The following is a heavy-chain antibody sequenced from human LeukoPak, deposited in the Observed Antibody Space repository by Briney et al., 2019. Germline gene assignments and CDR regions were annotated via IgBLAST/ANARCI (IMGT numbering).Heavy chain of an antibody. D-gene: IGHD6-19*01. J-gene: IGHJ4*02. Sequence: PGGSLRLSCAASGFTFSNAWMSWVRQAPGKGLEWVGRIKSKTDGGTTDYAAPVKGRFTISRDDSKNTLYLQMNSLKTEDTAVYYCTTRISVADGNTEFWSLGTLVTVS. CDR3: TTRISVADGNTEF. V-gene: IGHV3-15*01. CDR2: IKSKTDGGTT. CDR1: GFTFSNAW.